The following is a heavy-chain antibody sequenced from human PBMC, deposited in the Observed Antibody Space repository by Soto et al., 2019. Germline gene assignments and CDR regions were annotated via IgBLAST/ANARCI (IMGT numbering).Heavy chain of an antibody. CDR2: MYNTGST. Sequence: SETLSLTCTVSGCSISGYYWSWIRQPPGKGLEWIGYMYNTGSTVYNPSFKSRVTISVDTSKNQFSLKLNSVTAADTAVYYCARDLWGYCGTDCYPLDVWGQGTTVS. D-gene: IGHD2-21*02. J-gene: IGHJ6*02. CDR1: GCSISGYY. V-gene: IGHV4-59*01. CDR3: ARDLWGYCGTDCYPLDV.